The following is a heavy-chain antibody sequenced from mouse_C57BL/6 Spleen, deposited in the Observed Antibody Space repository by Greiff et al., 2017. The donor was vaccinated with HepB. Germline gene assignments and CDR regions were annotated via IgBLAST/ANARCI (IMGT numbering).Heavy chain of an antibody. CDR2: INYDGSST. CDR1: GFTFSDYY. V-gene: IGHV5-16*01. D-gene: IGHD1-1*01. Sequence: EVQLVESEGGLVQPGRSMKLSCTASGFTFSDYYMAWVRQVPEKGLEWVANINYDGSSTYYLDSLKSRFIISRDNAKNILYLQMSSLKSEDTATYYCARDGADYGSSYGYWYFDVWGTGTTVTVSS. J-gene: IGHJ1*03. CDR3: ARDGADYGSSYGYWYFDV.